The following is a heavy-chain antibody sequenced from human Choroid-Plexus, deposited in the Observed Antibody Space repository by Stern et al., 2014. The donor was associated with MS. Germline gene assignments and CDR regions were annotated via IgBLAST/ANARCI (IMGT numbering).Heavy chain of an antibody. CDR2: VSYDGSNK. CDR3: AKDRQYLTYFFDH. D-gene: IGHD2/OR15-2a*01. Sequence: VQLVESGGGVDQPGRPLRLSCVASGFTFGSCAMHWVRQAPGKGLEWGAGVSYDGSNKYYADSVKGRFTISRDNSQNTLYMQMSSLRPEDTAVYYCAKDRQYLTYFFDHWGQGSLVTVSS. CDR1: GFTFGSCA. V-gene: IGHV3-30*18. J-gene: IGHJ5*02.